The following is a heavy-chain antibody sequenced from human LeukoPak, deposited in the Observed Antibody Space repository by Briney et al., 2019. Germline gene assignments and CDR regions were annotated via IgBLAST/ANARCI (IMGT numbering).Heavy chain of an antibody. Sequence: GGSLRLSCAASGFTFNNYWMNWVRQAPGKGLEWVANIKQDGSEKYYVDSVKGRFTISRDNARNSLYLQMNSLRAEDTAVYYCARDRVTTSSWPRVEYYYMDVWGKGTRSPSP. V-gene: IGHV3-7*01. CDR1: GFTFNNYW. D-gene: IGHD4-11*01. CDR3: ARDRVTTSSWPRVEYYYMDV. J-gene: IGHJ6*03. CDR2: IKQDGSEK.